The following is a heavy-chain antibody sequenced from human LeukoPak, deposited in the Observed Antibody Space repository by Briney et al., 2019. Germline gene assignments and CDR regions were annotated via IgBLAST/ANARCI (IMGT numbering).Heavy chain of an antibody. J-gene: IGHJ4*02. CDR2: IYSSGYT. Sequence: PSETLSLTCTVSGGSISSCYWSWIRQPPGKGLEWIGYIYSSGYTNYNPSLNSRVTMSVDRSKNQFSLKLSSVNAADTAVYYCARGEHTLDYWGQGTLVTVSS. D-gene: IGHD1-26*01. CDR1: GGSISSCY. CDR3: ARGEHTLDY. V-gene: IGHV4-59*12.